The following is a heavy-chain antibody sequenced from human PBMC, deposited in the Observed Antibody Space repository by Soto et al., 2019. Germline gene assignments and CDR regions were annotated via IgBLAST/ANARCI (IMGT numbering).Heavy chain of an antibody. CDR1: GFSLSTNGVG. D-gene: IGHD2-15*01. Sequence: SGPTLVNPTQTLTLRCTFSGFSLSTNGVGVGWIRQPPGKALEWLALIYWDDDKRYSPSLKSRLTITKDTSKNQVVLTMTNMDPVDTATYFSAHSLNCTDVNCYSTFVTDLFDPWAQGTLVTVSS. V-gene: IGHV2-5*02. CDR3: AHSLNCTDVNCYSTFVTDLFDP. J-gene: IGHJ5*02. CDR2: IYWDDDK.